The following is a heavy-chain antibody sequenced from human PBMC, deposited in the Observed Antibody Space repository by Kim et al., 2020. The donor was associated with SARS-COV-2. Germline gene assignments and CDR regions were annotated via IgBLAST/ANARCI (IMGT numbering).Heavy chain of an antibody. CDR3: ATPLRNVVKRYFDL. V-gene: IGHV3-23*01. Sequence: ADTVKRRFTITRDNSKNTLYLQMNRLRAEDTAVYYCATPLRNVVKRYFDLWGRGTLVTVSS. J-gene: IGHJ2*01. D-gene: IGHD3-22*01.